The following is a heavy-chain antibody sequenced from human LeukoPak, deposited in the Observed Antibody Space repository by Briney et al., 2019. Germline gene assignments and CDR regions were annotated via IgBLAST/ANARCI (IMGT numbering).Heavy chain of an antibody. CDR3: ARHGTYYDFWSGYYTIDY. CDR2: IYPGDSDT. J-gene: IGHJ4*02. V-gene: IGHV5-51*01. D-gene: IGHD3-3*01. CDR1: GYSFTNYW. Sequence: GESLKISCKGSGYSFTNYWIGWVRQMPGKGLEWMGIIYPGDSDTRYSPSLQGQVTISADKSISTAYLQWSSLKASDTAIYYCARHGTYYDFWSGYYTIDYWGQGTLVTVSS.